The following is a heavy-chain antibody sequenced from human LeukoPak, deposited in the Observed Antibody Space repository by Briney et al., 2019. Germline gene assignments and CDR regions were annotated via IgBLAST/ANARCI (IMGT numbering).Heavy chain of an antibody. CDR2: IGTAGDT. J-gene: IGHJ4*02. D-gene: IGHD1-26*01. CDR3: ARQMTPHGNFDY. CDR1: GFTLSNFA. V-gene: IGHV3-13*01. Sequence: PGGSLRLSCAASGFTLSNFAMYWVRQATGKGLEWVSAIGTAGDTFYPGSAKGRFTISRENAKNSLYLQMNNLRAEDTAVYYCARQMTPHGNFDYWGQGTLVTVSS.